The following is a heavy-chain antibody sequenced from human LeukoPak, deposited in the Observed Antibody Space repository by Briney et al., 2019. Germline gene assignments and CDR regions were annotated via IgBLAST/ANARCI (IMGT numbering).Heavy chain of an antibody. Sequence: GGSLRLSCAASGFTVSSNYVSWVRQAPGKGLEWISYISGSNITIYYTDSVKGRFTISRDNTKKLLYLQMDSLRAEDTATYYCARRSWSHAFDVWGRGTFVTVSS. D-gene: IGHD2-15*01. CDR1: GFTVSSNY. CDR2: ISGSNITI. V-gene: IGHV3-11*01. J-gene: IGHJ3*01. CDR3: ARRSWSHAFDV.